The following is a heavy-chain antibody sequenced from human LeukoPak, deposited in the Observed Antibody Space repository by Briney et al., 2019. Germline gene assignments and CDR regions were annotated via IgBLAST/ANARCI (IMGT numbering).Heavy chain of an antibody. J-gene: IGHJ3*02. V-gene: IGHV3-13*01. CDR2: IGTAGDT. Sequence: GGSLRLSCAASGFTLSSYDMHWVRQATGKGLEWVSAIGTAGDTYYPGSVKGRFTISRENAKNSLYLQMNSLRAGDTAVYYCARGHSSGAFDIWGQGTMVTVSS. CDR1: GFTLSSYD. CDR3: ARGHSSGAFDI. D-gene: IGHD6-19*01.